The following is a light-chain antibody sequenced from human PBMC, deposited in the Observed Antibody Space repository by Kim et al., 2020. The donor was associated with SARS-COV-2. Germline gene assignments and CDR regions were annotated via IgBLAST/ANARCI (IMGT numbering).Light chain of an antibody. Sequence: PGERATLSCRASQSVSSSYLAWYQQKPGQAPRLLIYGASSRATGIPDRFSGSGSGTDFTLTISSLEPEDFAVYYCQQRSNWPPITFGQGTRLEIK. CDR2: GAS. CDR3: QQRSNWPPIT. V-gene: IGKV3D-20*02. CDR1: QSVSSSY. J-gene: IGKJ5*01.